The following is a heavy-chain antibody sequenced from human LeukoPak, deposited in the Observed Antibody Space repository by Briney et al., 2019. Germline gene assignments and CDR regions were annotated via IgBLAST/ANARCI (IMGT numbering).Heavy chain of an antibody. D-gene: IGHD3-22*01. V-gene: IGHV1-8*03. CDR3: ARSYYYDSSGYTFFDY. CDR2: MNPNSGNT. J-gene: IGHJ4*02. Sequence: GASVKVSCKASGYTFTSYDINWVRQATGQGLEWMGWMNPNSGNTGYAQKFQGRVTITRNTSISTAYMELSSLRSEDTAVYYCARSYYYDSSGYTFFDYWGQGTLVTVSS. CDR1: GYTFTSYD.